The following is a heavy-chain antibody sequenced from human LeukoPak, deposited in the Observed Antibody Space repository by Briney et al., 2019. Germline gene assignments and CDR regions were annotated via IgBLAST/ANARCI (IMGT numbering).Heavy chain of an antibody. V-gene: IGHV4-39*07. J-gene: IGHJ5*02. CDR3: AREGTRWADENWFDP. D-gene: IGHD1-26*01. Sequence: SQTLSLTCSVYGGSVDSNYYYWGWIRQPPGKGLEWIGSISYTGATHYSPSLESRVTISPDTSKNQFSLKLASVTPADTAVYYCAREGTRWADENWFDPWGQGSLVIVSS. CDR1: GGSVDSNYYY. CDR2: ISYTGAT.